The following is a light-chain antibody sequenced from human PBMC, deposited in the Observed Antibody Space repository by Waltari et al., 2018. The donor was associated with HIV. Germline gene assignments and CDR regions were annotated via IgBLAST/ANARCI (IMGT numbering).Light chain of an antibody. CDR2: MNN. J-gene: IGLJ3*02. CDR3: AAWDASLSAWV. Sequence: QSVLTQPPSASGTPGQRVTISCSGSSSNIGSNYVYWYQQLPGTAPKLLIYMNNQRPSGVPDRLSGSKSGTSASLAISGLRSEDEADYYCAAWDASLSAWVFGGGTKLTVL. V-gene: IGLV1-47*01. CDR1: SSNIGSNY.